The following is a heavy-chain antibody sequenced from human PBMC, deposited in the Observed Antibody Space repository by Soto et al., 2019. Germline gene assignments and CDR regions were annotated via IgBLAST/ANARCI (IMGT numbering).Heavy chain of an antibody. CDR3: AKDRVATIGYFDY. D-gene: IGHD5-12*01. CDR2: ISWNSGGT. V-gene: IGHV3-9*01. CDR1: WFRFDDFA. J-gene: IGHJ4*02. Sequence: AGGALRPSCAASWFRFDDFAMYWVRQVPGKGLEWVSGISWNSGGTGYADSVKGRFTISRDNAKNSLYLHMNSLRAEDTALYYCAKDRVATIGYFDYWGRGTLVTVSS.